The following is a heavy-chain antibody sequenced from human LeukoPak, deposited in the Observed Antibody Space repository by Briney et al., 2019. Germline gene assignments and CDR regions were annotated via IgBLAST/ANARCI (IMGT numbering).Heavy chain of an antibody. CDR3: AIYGSGYRGYDFDY. CDR1: GVSISSSSYY. D-gene: IGHD5-12*01. CDR2: GYYSGSR. V-gene: IGHV4-39*01. J-gene: IGHJ4*02. Sequence: SETLSLTCTVSGVSISSSSYYWVWIRQPPGKGLEWIGSGYYSGSRYSNASLKSRVTISVDTSKNQFSLKLTSVTAADTAVYYCAIYGSGYRGYDFDYWGQGTLVTVSS.